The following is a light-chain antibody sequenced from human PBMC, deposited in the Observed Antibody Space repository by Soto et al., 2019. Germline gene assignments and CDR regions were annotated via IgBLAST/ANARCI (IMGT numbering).Light chain of an antibody. CDR3: QQYNSYSRT. V-gene: IGKV1-39*01. CDR1: QTITNY. CDR2: ATD. J-gene: IGKJ1*01. Sequence: DIQMTQSPSSLSASVGDRVTITCRASQTITNYLNWYQQQSGKAPKLLIYATDTLQSGVPSRFSGSGSGTDYTLTISSLQPDDFATYYCQQYNSYSRTFGQGTKVDIK.